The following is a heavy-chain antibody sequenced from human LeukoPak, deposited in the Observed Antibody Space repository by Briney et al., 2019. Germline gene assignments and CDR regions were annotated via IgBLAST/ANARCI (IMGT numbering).Heavy chain of an antibody. V-gene: IGHV3-7*03. D-gene: IGHD3-9*01. Sequence: GGSLRLSCAALGFTFRSYWMSWVRRAPGKGREWVGNIKQEGRVKYYVGSVKGRFTISRDNAKNSLYLQVTGRRVEDPALIYCAREVDRSFDQLPPDAFDIWGQGTMVTVSS. CDR1: GFTFRSYW. CDR2: IKQEGRVK. J-gene: IGHJ3*02. CDR3: AREVDRSFDQLPPDAFDI.